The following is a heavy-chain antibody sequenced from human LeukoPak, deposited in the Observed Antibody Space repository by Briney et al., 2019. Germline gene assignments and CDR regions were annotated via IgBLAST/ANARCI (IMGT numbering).Heavy chain of an antibody. Sequence: ASVKVSCKASGNTLTYYAINWVRQAPGQGLEWMGGIIPIFGPANYAQKFQGRVTITADKSTSTAYMYLSSLRSEDTAVYYCARVHSSSWYSPFDYWGQGTLVTVSS. V-gene: IGHV1-69*06. CDR3: ARVHSSSWYSPFDY. CDR2: IIPIFGPA. CDR1: GNTLTYYA. D-gene: IGHD6-13*01. J-gene: IGHJ4*02.